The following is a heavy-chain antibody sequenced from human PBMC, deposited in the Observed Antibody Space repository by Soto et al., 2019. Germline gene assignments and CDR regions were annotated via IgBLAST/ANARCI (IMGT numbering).Heavy chain of an antibody. J-gene: IGHJ4*02. CDR2: SYYSGRT. CDR1: GGSISSGDYY. D-gene: IGHD1-26*01. Sequence: QVLLQESGPGLVKPSQTLSLICTVSGGSISSGDYYWSWIRQPPGKGLEWIGYSYYSGRTYYNPSLESRVTITEDTSTHQFPLKLNSVIAADTAVYYCASYSWTYYGGVGHWGQGTLVTVSS. CDR3: ASYSWTYYGGVGH. V-gene: IGHV4-30-4*08.